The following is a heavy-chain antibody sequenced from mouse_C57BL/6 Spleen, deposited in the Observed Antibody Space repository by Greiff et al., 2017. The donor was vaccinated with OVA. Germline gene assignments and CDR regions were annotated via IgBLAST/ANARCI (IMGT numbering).Heavy chain of an antibody. J-gene: IGHJ4*01. CDR1: GFTFSDYY. Sequence: EVQRVESAGGLVQPGSSMKLSCTASGFTFSDYYMAWVRQVPEKGLEWVANINYDGSSTYYLDSLKSRFIISRDNAKNILYLQMSSLKSEDTATYYCARAYGYDGDYYAMDYWGQGTSVTVSS. V-gene: IGHV5-16*01. CDR2: INYDGSST. CDR3: ARAYGYDGDYYAMDY. D-gene: IGHD2-2*01.